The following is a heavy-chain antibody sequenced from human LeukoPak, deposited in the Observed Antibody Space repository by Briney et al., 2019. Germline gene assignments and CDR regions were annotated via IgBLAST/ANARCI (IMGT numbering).Heavy chain of an antibody. V-gene: IGHV1-18*01. CDR2: ISAYNGNT. D-gene: IGHD1-7*01. J-gene: IGHJ6*02. CDR3: ARDLITGTTGHRNYYGMDV. CDR1: GYTFTSYG. Sequence: ASVKVSCKASGYTFTSYGISWVRQAPGQGLEWMGWISAYNGNTNYAQKLQGRVTMTTDTSTSTAYMELSSLRSEDTAVYYCARDLITGTTGHRNYYGMDVWGQGTTVTVSS.